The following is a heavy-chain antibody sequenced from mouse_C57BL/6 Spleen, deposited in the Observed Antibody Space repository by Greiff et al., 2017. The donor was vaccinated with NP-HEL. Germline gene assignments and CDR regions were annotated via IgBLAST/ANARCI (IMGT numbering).Heavy chain of an antibody. V-gene: IGHV5-17*01. CDR2: ISSGSSSI. Sequence: VQGVESGGGLVKPGGFLKLSCAASGFTFSDYGMHWVRQAPEKGLEWVAYISSGSSSIYYADTVKGRFPISRDNAKNTLFMQMTRLRSEDTAMYYCARRDYYYGSSYWYFDVWGTGTTVTVSS. CDR1: GFTFSDYG. CDR3: ARRDYYYGSSYWYFDV. J-gene: IGHJ1*03. D-gene: IGHD1-1*01.